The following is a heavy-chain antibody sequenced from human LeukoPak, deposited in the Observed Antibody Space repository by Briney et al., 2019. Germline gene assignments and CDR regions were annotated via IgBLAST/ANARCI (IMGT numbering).Heavy chain of an antibody. V-gene: IGHV3-23*01. CDR3: AKRGVVIRVILVGFHKEAYYFDS. Sequence: GGSLRLSCAVSGLTFSNYGMSWVRQAPGKGLEWVAGISDRGGRTNYADSVKGRFTISRDNPKNTPYLQMNSLRAEDTAVYFCAKRGVVIRVILVGFHKEAYYFDSWGQGALVTVSS. CDR2: ISDRGGRT. CDR1: GLTFSNYG. D-gene: IGHD3-22*01. J-gene: IGHJ4*02.